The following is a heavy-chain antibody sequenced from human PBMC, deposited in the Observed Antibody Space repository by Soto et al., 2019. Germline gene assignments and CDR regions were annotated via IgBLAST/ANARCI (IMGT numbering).Heavy chain of an antibody. Sequence: QITLKESGPTLVKPTQTLTLTCTFSGFSLSTSEVGVGWIRQPPGKALEWLALIYWDDDTRYSPSLKRRLTTTKDTPKPPVVLTITNMDPVDTATYYCSRPSDVPVTPYYFDYWGQGTLVTVSS. J-gene: IGHJ4*02. CDR2: IYWDDDT. CDR1: GFSLSTSEVG. D-gene: IGHD2-15*01. CDR3: SRPSDVPVTPYYFDY. V-gene: IGHV2-5*02.